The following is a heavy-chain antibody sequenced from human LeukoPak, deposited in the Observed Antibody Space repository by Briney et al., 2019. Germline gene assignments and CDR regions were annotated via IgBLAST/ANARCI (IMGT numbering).Heavy chain of an antibody. CDR2: INGGNGNA. J-gene: IGHJ1*01. D-gene: IGHD3-22*01. CDR3: ARVPLHDSSGHYYPH. Sequence: GASVKVSCKTSGCTFTNYGMHWVRQAPGQRLEWMGWINGGNGNAKYSQNFQGRVTITRDTSASTAYMELSSLRSEDTAVYYCARVPLHDSSGHYYPHWGQGTLVTVSS. V-gene: IGHV1-3*01. CDR1: GCTFTNYG.